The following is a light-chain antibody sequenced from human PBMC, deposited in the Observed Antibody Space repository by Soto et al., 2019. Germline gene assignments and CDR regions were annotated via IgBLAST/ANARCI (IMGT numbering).Light chain of an antibody. CDR2: DSL. CDR3: PHRDNWSYI. Sequence: IVLKQSPATLSLSPGERATRYGRASESVSHYVAGYPQNPGQAPRLLIYDSLNRATGIPAGFSASGSGTAKTRTITSLEAADFAGYYCPHRDNWSYIFGQGTKLEIK. V-gene: IGKV3-11*01. J-gene: IGKJ2*01. CDR1: ESVSHY.